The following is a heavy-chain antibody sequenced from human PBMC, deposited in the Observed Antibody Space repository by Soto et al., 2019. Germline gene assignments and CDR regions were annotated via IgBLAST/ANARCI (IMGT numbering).Heavy chain of an antibody. CDR3: AKESVVVITDY. CDR1: GFTFSSYG. CDR2: ISYDGSNK. Sequence: QVQLVESGGGVVQPGRSLRLSCAASGFTFSSYGMHWVRQAPGKGLEWVAVISYDGSNKYYADSVKGRFTISRDNSKNTLYLQMNSLRDEDTAVYYCAKESVVVITDYWGQGTLVTVSS. V-gene: IGHV3-30*18. J-gene: IGHJ4*02. D-gene: IGHD3-22*01.